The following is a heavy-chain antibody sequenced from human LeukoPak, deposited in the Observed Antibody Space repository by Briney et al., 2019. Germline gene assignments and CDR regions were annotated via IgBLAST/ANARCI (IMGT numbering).Heavy chain of an antibody. CDR3: ARLRGHDFWSGYFYFDY. J-gene: IGHJ4*02. V-gene: IGHV4-59*01. D-gene: IGHD3-3*01. CDR2: IYYSGST. Sequence: SETLSLTCTVSGGSISSYYWSWIRQPPGKGLEWIGYIYYSGSTNYNPSLKSRVTISVDTSKNQFTLKLSSVTAADTAVYYCARLRGHDFWSGYFYFDYWGQGTLVTVSS. CDR1: GGSISSYY.